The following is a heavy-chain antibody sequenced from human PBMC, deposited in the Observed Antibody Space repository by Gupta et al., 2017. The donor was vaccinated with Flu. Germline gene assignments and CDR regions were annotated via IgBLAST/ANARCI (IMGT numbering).Heavy chain of an antibody. J-gene: IGHJ4*02. CDR3: AKVEMATRGYFDY. V-gene: IGHV3-30*18. CDR1: GCTFSRYG. Sequence: QVQVVNAGGGEFECGMCLSRSWSGWGCTFSRYGVQWLRQAPGKGLEWVAVISYDGSNKYYGDSVKCRFNNTKDNSKRTLYLQMNSLRAEDRDVYYCAKVEMATRGYFDYWGKETLVTVSS. CDR2: ISYDGSNK. D-gene: IGHD5-24*01.